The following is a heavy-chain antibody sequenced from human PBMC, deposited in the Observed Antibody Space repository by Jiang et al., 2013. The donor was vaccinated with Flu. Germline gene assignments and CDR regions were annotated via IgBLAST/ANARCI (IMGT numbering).Heavy chain of an antibody. CDR1: GDSVSSNSAT. CDR2: TYYRSEWNN. V-gene: IGHV6-1*01. Sequence: TCAISGDSVSSNSATWNWIRQSPSRGLEWLGRTYYRSEWNNDYAPSVKSRVVINPDTSKNQFSLQLNSVTPEDTAVYFCARDLRHTTSPRRHSTSSRFDFWGQGLLVTVSS. CDR3: ARDLRHTTSPRRHSTSSRFDF. J-gene: IGHJ4*02. D-gene: IGHD6-6*01.